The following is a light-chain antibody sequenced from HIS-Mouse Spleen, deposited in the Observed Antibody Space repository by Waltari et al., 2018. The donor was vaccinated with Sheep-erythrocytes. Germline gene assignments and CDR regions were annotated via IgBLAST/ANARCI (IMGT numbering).Light chain of an antibody. J-gene: IGLJ1*01. CDR2: DVS. CDR1: TSDVGGYNY. Sequence: QSALTQPRSVSGSPGPSVTLSCTGTTSDVGGYNYLSWYQQHPGKAPKLMIYDVSKRPSGVPDRFSGSKSGNTASLTISGLQAEDEADYYCCSYAGSYNHVFATGTKVTVL. V-gene: IGLV2-11*01. CDR3: CSYAGSYNHV.